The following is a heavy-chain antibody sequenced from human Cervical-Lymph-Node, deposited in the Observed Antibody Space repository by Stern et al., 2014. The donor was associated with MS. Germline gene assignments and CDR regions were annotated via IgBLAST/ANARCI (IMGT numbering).Heavy chain of an antibody. CDR2: MNPVSGDT. CDR1: GYTFTSDD. CDR3: TRGWSA. J-gene: IGHJ4*02. Sequence: QVKLVESGAEVKKPGASVKVSCQASGYTFTSDDINWVRQVPGQGLEWMGWMNPVSGDTGYAHKFRGKFTITRDLSINTAYMEMSSLKFEDTAVYYCTRGWSAWGQGTLVTVSS. D-gene: IGHD3-3*01. V-gene: IGHV1-8*01.